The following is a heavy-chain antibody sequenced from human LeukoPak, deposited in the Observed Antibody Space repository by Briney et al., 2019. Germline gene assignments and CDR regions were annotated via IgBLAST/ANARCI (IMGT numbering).Heavy chain of an antibody. V-gene: IGHV1-18*01. CDR3: AKLGRTGTFSYYYYMDV. J-gene: IGHJ6*03. CDR2: ISAYNGNT. D-gene: IGHD1-1*01. CDR1: GYTFTSYG. Sequence: GASVKVSCKASGYTFTSYGISWVRQAPGQGLEWMGWISAYNGNTNYAQKLQGRVTVTTDTSTSTAYMELRSLRSDDTAVYYCAKLGRTGTFSYYYYMDVWGKGTTVTVSS.